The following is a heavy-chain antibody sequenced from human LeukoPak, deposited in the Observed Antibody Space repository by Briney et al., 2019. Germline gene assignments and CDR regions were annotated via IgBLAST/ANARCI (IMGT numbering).Heavy chain of an antibody. CDR2: MNPNSGNT. CDR1: GYTFTSYD. Sequence: GASVKVSCKASGYTFTSYDINWVRQATGQGLEWMGWMNPNSGNTGYAQKFQGRVTMTKNTSISTAYMELSSLRSEDTAVYYCARGLKWELALDYWGQGTLVTVSS. J-gene: IGHJ4*02. D-gene: IGHD1-26*01. V-gene: IGHV1-8*01. CDR3: ARGLKWELALDY.